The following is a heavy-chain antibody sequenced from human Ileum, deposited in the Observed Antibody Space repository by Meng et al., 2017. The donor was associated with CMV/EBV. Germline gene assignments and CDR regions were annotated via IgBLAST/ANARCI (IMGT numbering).Heavy chain of an antibody. CDR1: GSTLTDFC. D-gene: IGHD7-27*01. CDR2: INSMNGDT. Sequence: QVHLVQSGAEVKTPGASMTVSCKTFGSTLTDFCIHWVRQAPGQGLEWMGWINSMNGDTNYAQKFQGRVTMTSDTSINTAYMELSSLTSDDTAVYFCTRDRTGCNFDYWGQGALVTVSS. CDR3: TRDRTGCNFDY. V-gene: IGHV1-2*02. J-gene: IGHJ4*02.